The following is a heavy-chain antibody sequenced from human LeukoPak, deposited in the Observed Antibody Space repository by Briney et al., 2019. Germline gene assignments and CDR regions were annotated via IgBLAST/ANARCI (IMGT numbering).Heavy chain of an antibody. D-gene: IGHD3-10*01. V-gene: IGHV3-48*03. Sequence: GGSLRLSCAASGFTFSSYEMNWVRQAPGKGLEWVSYISSSGSTIYYADSVKGRFTITRDSAKNSLYLQMNSLRAEDTAVYYCARVDRGVLNYWGQGTLVTVSS. CDR2: ISSSGSTI. CDR3: ARVDRGVLNY. CDR1: GFTFSSYE. J-gene: IGHJ4*02.